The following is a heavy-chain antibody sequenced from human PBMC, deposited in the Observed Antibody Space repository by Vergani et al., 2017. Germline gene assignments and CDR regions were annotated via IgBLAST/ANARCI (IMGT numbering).Heavy chain of an antibody. J-gene: IGHJ4*02. CDR3: AKEGLPYGSGIGYY. CDR2: IRYDGSNK. Sequence: QVQLVESGGGVVQPGGSLRLSCAASGFSFSSFGMHWVRQAPGKGLEWVTFIRYDGSNKYYADSVKGRFTISRDNSKNTVYLQMNSLRTGDTAVYYCAKEGLPYGSGIGYYWGRGTLVTVS. CDR1: GFSFSSFG. D-gene: IGHD3-10*01. V-gene: IGHV3-30*02.